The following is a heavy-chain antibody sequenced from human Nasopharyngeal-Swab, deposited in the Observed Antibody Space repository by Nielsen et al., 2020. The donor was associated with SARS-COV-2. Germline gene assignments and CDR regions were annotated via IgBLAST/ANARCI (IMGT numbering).Heavy chain of an antibody. CDR3: ARVAAAGGDV. D-gene: IGHD6-13*01. CDR2: IYYSGST. V-gene: IGHV4-59*01. Sequence: WGPQPPGKGLEWIGYIYYSGSTNYNPSLKSRVTISVDTSKNQFSLKLSSVTAADTAVYYCARVAAAGGDVWGQGTTVTVSS. J-gene: IGHJ6*02.